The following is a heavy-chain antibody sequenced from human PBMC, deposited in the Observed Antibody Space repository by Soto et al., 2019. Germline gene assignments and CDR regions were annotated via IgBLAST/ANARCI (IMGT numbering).Heavy chain of an antibody. D-gene: IGHD6-13*01. J-gene: IGHJ6*03. CDR2: ISAYNGNT. CDR3: ARGGGQQLARSYYYYYYMDV. CDR1: GYTFTSYG. V-gene: IGHV1-18*01. Sequence: ASVKVSCKASGYTFTSYGISWVRQAPGQGLEWMGWISAYNGNTNYAQKLQGRVTMTTDTSTSTAYMELRSLRSDDTAVYYCARGGGQQLARSYYYYYYMDVWGKGTTVTVSS.